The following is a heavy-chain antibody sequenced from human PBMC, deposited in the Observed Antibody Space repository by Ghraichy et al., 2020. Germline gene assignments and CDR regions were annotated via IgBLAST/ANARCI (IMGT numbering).Heavy chain of an antibody. CDR1: GFTFSSYG. J-gene: IGHJ4*02. CDR2: TSGSGSGT. Sequence: ESLNISCAASGFTFSSYGMSWVRQAPGKGLEWVSVTSGSGSGTYYADSVKGRFTISRDNSKNTLYLQMNNLRAEDTAIYYCAKDSFSGLIDYWGQGTLVTVSS. D-gene: IGHD6-19*01. CDR3: AKDSFSGLIDY. V-gene: IGHV3-23*01.